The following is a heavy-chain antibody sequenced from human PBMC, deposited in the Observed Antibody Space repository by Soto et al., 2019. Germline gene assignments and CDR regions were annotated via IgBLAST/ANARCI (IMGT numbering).Heavy chain of an antibody. CDR2: ISTYNGNT. CDR3: ARGPTDYYEISANYFLDY. Sequence: QVQLVQSGAEVKKPGASVKVSCKASGYTFITYGVSWVRQAPGQGLDWLGWISTYNGNTRYAERLQGRVTMTTDTTTNTAYMELRNLRSDDTAVYYCARGPTDYYEISANYFLDYWGQGTLVTVSS. D-gene: IGHD3-22*01. V-gene: IGHV1-18*01. J-gene: IGHJ4*02. CDR1: GYTFITYG.